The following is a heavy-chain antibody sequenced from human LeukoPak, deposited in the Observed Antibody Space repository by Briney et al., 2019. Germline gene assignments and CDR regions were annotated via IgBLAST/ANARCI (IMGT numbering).Heavy chain of an antibody. J-gene: IGHJ4*02. D-gene: IGHD2-2*01. CDR3: RVVTAYCSSTSCPIFDY. V-gene: IGHV3-15*01. Sequence: MSGGSLRLSCAASGFTFSNAWMSWVRQAPGKGLEWVGRIKSKTDGGTTDYAAPVKGRFTISRDDSKNTLYLQMNSLKTEDTAVYYCRVVTAYCSSTSCPIFDYWGQGTLVTVSS. CDR1: GFTFSNAW. CDR2: IKSKTDGGTT.